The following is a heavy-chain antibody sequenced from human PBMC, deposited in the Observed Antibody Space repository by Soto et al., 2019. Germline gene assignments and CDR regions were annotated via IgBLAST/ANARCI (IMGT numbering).Heavy chain of an antibody. V-gene: IGHV1-69*01. J-gene: IGHJ6*02. D-gene: IGHD3-16*01. Sequence: QVQLVQSGAEVKKPGSSVKVSCKTSRDTFNKYAFNWVRQAPGQGLEWMGWIIPIFSSRNYAEKFQGRVTSTADDSTSTAYMELRSRRFEDTAVYYGARGETYLGVWGQGTTVTVSS. CDR3: ARGETYLGV. CDR2: IIPIFSSR. CDR1: RDTFNKYA.